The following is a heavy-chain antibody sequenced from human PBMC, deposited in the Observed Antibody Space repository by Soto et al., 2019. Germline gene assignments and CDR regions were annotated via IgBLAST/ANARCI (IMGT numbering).Heavy chain of an antibody. CDR2: ISESGGST. CDR1: VFSFSDYA. J-gene: IGHJ4*02. D-gene: IGHD6-13*01. Sequence: WSLRLSCAASVFSFSDYAMSWVRQAPGKGLEWVSVISESGGSTHYADSVRGRFTVSRDNSKNSLSLRMNSLRDEDTAVYFCAKRSPYSSGWYSPIFDYWGQGALVTVSS. V-gene: IGHV3-23*01. CDR3: AKRSPYSSGWYSPIFDY.